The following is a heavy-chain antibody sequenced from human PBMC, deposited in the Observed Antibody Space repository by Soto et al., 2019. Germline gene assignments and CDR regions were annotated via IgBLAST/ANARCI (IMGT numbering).Heavy chain of an antibody. V-gene: IGHV3-64*01. CDR3: ASSFHYYGSGSYYPPDYYYYYMDV. J-gene: IGHJ6*03. Sequence: GGSLRLSCAASGFTFSSYAMHWVRQAPGKGLEYVSAISSNGGSTYYANSVKGRFTISRDNSKNTLYLQMGSLRAEDMAVYYCASSFHYYGSGSYYPPDYYYYYMDVWGKGTTVTVSS. CDR1: GFTFSSYA. D-gene: IGHD3-10*01. CDR2: ISSNGGST.